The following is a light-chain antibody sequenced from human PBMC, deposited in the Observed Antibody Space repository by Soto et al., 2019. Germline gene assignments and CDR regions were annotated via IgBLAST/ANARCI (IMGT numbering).Light chain of an antibody. J-gene: IGKJ3*01. CDR2: DAS. CDR1: QSVSSY. Sequence: EIVLTQSPATLSLSPRERATLSCRANQSVSSYLAWYQQNPGQAPRLLIYDASNRTTGIPARFNGSGSGIDFTLTISHQEHEDVAVYNFQPRRTAPLIVTFGPGTKADIK. CDR3: QPRRTAPLIVT. V-gene: IGKV3-11*01.